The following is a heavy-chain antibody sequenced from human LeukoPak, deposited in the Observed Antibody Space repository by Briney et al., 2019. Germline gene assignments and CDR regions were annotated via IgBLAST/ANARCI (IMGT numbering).Heavy chain of an antibody. D-gene: IGHD2-2*03. Sequence: PGGSLRLSCAASGFTFASYAMHWVRQAPGKGLEYVSAITNNGGTTFYANSVKGRFTISRDNSKNTLFLQMGSLRPEDMAVYYCARVDDFTYDYWGQGTLFTVSS. J-gene: IGHJ4*02. CDR3: ARVDDFTYDY. CDR1: GFTFASYA. V-gene: IGHV3-64*01. CDR2: ITNNGGTT.